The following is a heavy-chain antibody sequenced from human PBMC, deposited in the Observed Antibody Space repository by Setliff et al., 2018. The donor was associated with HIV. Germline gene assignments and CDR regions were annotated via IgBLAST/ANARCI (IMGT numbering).Heavy chain of an antibody. CDR1: GDSINTHY. D-gene: IGHD4-17*01. V-gene: IGHV4-59*11. CDR2: ISHSGNT. J-gene: IGHJ4*02. CDR3: AKGAGFYGDYTFDY. Sequence: SSETLSLTCTVSGDSINTHYWSWIRQPPGKGLEWIGCISHSGNTNFNPSLNSRVTISLDTSKNQFSLRLTSLTAADTAIYYCAKGAGFYGDYTFDYWGQGHLVTVSS.